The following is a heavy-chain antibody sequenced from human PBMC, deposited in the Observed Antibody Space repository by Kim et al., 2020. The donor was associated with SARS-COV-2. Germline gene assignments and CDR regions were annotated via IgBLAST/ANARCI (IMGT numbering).Heavy chain of an antibody. Sequence: SETLSLTCTVSGGSISSSSYYWGWIRQPPGNGLEWIGSIYYSGSTYYNASLKSRVTVSVDTSKNQFSLKLSSVTAADTAVYYCARQKGYCSGGTCYGVVNFDYWGQGPLVPVSS. CDR1: GGSISSSSYY. CDR2: IYYSGST. J-gene: IGHJ4*02. D-gene: IGHD2-15*01. CDR3: ARQKGYCSGGTCYGVVNFDY. V-gene: IGHV4-39*01.